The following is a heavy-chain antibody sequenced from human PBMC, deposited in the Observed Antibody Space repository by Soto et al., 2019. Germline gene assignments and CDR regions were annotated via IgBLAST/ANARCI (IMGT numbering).Heavy chain of an antibody. CDR1: GGCVSSGSYY. CDR2: IYYSGST. Sequence: SETLSLTCTVSGGCVSSGSYYWSWIRKPPGKGLEWIGYIYYSGSTNYNPSLKSRVTISVDTSKNQFSLTLSSVTAADTAVYYCAREASVTMDAFDIWGQGTMVTVSS. D-gene: IGHD4-17*01. V-gene: IGHV4-61*01. J-gene: IGHJ3*02. CDR3: AREASVTMDAFDI.